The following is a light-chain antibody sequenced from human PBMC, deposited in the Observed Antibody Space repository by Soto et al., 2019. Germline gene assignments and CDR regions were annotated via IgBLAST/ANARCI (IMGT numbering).Light chain of an antibody. Sequence: QCALTQPASVSGSPGQSITISCTGTGSDVGYYNYVSWYQQHPGKAPKLMIYDVIHRPSGVSNRFSGSKSGNTASLTISGLQTEDEADYYCSSYSISATPVVFGGGTKLTVL. CDR3: SSYSISATPVV. CDR1: GSDVGYYNY. CDR2: DVI. J-gene: IGLJ2*01. V-gene: IGLV2-14*01.